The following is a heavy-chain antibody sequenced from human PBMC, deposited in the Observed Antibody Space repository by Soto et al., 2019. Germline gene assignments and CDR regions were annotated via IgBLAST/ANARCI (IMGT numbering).Heavy chain of an antibody. CDR1: GGTFSSYA. CDR3: ARAPGGYDYFDY. J-gene: IGHJ4*02. D-gene: IGHD5-12*01. Sequence: SVKVSCKASGGTFSSYAISWVRQAPGQGLEWMGGIIPIFGTANYAQKFQGRVTITADESTSTAYMELSSLRSDDTAVYYCARAPGGYDYFDYWGQGTLVTVSS. V-gene: IGHV1-69*13. CDR2: IIPIFGTA.